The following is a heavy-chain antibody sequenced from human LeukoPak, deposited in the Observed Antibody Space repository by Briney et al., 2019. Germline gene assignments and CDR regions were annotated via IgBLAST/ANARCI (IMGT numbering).Heavy chain of an antibody. D-gene: IGHD5-12*01. CDR2: IYHSGST. Sequence: SETLSLTCAVSGGSISSHFWSWIRQPPGKGLEWIGYIYHSGSTYYNPSLKSRVTISVDRSKNQFSLKLSPVTAADTAVYYCARDGYSGYDFAFDIWGQGTMVTVSS. V-gene: IGHV4-59*11. J-gene: IGHJ3*02. CDR3: ARDGYSGYDFAFDI. CDR1: GGSISSHF.